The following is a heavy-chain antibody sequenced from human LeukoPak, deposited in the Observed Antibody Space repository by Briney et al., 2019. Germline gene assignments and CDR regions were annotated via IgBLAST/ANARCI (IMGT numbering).Heavy chain of an antibody. CDR2: MNTNSGNT. Sequence: ASVKVSCKASGYTFTSYDINWVRQATGQGLEWMGWMNTNSGNTGYAQKFQGRVTMTRNTSISTAYMELSSLRSEDTAVYYCARGSVGYCSSTSCSINWYFDLWGRGTLVTVSS. D-gene: IGHD2-2*01. CDR3: ARGSVGYCSSTSCSINWYFDL. CDR1: GYTFTSYD. V-gene: IGHV1-8*01. J-gene: IGHJ2*01.